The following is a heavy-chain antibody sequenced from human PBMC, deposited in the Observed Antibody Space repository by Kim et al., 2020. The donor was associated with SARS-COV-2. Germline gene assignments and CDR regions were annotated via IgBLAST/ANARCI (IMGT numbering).Heavy chain of an antibody. V-gene: IGHV3-48*02. D-gene: IGHD6-6*01. Sequence: YADSVKGRFTSTRDSAQNSLYLQMNILGDEDTAVYYCAGGSSSSYYFDLWGRGTLVTVSS. J-gene: IGHJ2*01. CDR3: AGGSSSSYYFDL.